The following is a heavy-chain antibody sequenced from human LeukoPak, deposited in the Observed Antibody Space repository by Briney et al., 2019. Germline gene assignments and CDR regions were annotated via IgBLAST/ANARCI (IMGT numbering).Heavy chain of an antibody. CDR1: GASISSGSNY. CDR3: AKDLSDYSDYVRLDY. J-gene: IGHJ4*02. Sequence: SETLSLTCSVSGASISSGSNYWGWIRQPPGKTLEWVGSIYSSGSTYYNPSLKSRVIIISDTPKNHFSLTLSSVTAADTAVYYCAKDLSDYSDYVRLDYWGQGTLVTVSS. D-gene: IGHD4-11*01. V-gene: IGHV4-39*07. CDR2: IYSSGST.